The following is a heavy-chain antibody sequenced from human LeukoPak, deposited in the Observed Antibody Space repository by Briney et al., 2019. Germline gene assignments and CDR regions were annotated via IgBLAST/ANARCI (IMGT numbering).Heavy chain of an antibody. CDR2: INPNSGGT. J-gene: IGHJ4*02. D-gene: IGHD2-2*01. CDR1: GYTFTVYY. V-gene: IGHV1-2*02. Sequence: GASVNVSCRASGYTFTVYYMHWVRQAPGQGLEWMGWINPNSGGTNYAQKFQGRVTMTRDTSISTAYMELSRLRSDDTAVYYCARGRDVVPAAMPYWGQGTLVTVSS. CDR3: ARGRDVVPAAMPY.